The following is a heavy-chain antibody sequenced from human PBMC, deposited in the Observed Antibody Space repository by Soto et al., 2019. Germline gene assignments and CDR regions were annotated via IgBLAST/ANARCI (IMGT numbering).Heavy chain of an antibody. CDR1: GGSISSSSYY. D-gene: IGHD3-22*01. V-gene: IGHV4-39*01. CDR2: IYYSGST. J-gene: IGHJ3*02. CDR3: ARSVVEWHYESSGYYPDAFDI. Sequence: QLQLQESGPGLVKPSETLSLTCTVSGGSISSSSYYWGWIRQPPGKGLEWIGSIYYSGSTYYNPSLKSRVTISVDPSKNQFPLTPRSVTAADTAVYYCARSVVEWHYESSGYYPDAFDIWGQGTMVTVSS.